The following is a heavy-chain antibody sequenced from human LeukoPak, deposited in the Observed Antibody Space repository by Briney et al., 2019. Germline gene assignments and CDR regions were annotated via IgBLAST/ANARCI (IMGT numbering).Heavy chain of an antibody. CDR2: IYYSGST. CDR1: GGSLSSGDYY. Sequence: SETLSLTCTVSGGSLSSGDYYWSWIRQPPGRGLEWIGYIYYSGSTYYNPSLKSRVTISVDTSKNQFSLKLSSVTAADTAVYYCARGGGRRYYYYGMDVWGKGTTVTVSS. CDR3: ARGGGRRYYYYGMDV. J-gene: IGHJ6*04. D-gene: IGHD1-26*01. V-gene: IGHV4-30-4*01.